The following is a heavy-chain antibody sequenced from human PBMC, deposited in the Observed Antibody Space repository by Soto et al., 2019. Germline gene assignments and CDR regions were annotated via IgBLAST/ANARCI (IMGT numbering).Heavy chain of an antibody. V-gene: IGHV2-5*02. J-gene: IGHJ5*02. CDR1: GFSLSTSGVG. Sequence: QITLKESGPTLVKPTQTLTLTCTFSGFSLSTSGVGVGWIRQPPGKALEWLALIYWDDDKRYSPSLERRLTITKDTSKNQVVLTTTNMDPVDTATYYCAHRRERYSYGLFDPWGQGTLVTVSS. CDR3: AHRRERYSYGLFDP. D-gene: IGHD5-18*01. CDR2: IYWDDDK.